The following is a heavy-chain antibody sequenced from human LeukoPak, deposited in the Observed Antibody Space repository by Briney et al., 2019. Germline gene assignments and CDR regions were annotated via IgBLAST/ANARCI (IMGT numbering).Heavy chain of an antibody. CDR3: ARSNGFGMDV. D-gene: IGHD3-16*01. CDR2: ISGSGGTT. V-gene: IGHV3-23*01. CDR1: GFTFGSYA. J-gene: IGHJ6*01. Sequence: SGGSLRLSCAASGFTFGSYAMTWVRQAPGKGLEWVSEISGSGGTTYYADSVKGRFTISRDNSKNALYLQMNSLRAEDAAVYYCARSNGFGMDVWGQGTTVTVSS.